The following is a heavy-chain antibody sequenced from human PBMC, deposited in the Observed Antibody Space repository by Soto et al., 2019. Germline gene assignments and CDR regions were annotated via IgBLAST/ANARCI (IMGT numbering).Heavy chain of an antibody. Sequence: EVQLLESGGGLVQPGGSLRISCTASGFSFSSYAMTWVRQAPGKGLEWVSTIGGSGGSTYYTDSVKGRFTISRDNSKDTLYMQVNIRRVEDMAVYYGAKDYGGSSGWFDHWGQGTLVTVSS. V-gene: IGHV3-23*01. CDR2: IGGSGGST. CDR1: GFSFSSYA. D-gene: IGHD2-15*01. CDR3: AKDYGGSSGWFDH. J-gene: IGHJ5*02.